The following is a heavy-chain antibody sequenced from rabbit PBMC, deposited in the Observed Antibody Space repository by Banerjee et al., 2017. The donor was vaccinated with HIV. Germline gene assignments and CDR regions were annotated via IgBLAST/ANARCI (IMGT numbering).Heavy chain of an antibody. CDR1: GFSFSSSYY. J-gene: IGHJ4*01. CDR2: IYTDSSGST. Sequence: QSLEESGGDLVKPEGSLTLTCTASGFSFSSSYYMCWVRQPPGKGLEWIACIYTDSSGSTVYATWAKGRFTITKASWTTVTLQMTSLTAADTASYFCARDLAGVIGWNFNLWGQGTLVTVS. D-gene: IGHD4-1*01. CDR3: ARDLAGVIGWNFNL. V-gene: IGHV1S40*01.